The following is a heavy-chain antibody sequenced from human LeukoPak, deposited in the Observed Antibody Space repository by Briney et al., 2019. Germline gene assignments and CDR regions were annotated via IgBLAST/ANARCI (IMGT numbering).Heavy chain of an antibody. CDR2: ISDNGDRA. CDR3: VKGRLTVAGHFDF. V-gene: IGHV3-23*01. CDR1: GFTFSSDA. Sequence: GGSLRLSCAASGFTFSSDAMNWVRQAPGKGLEWVSVISDNGDRAYYADSVKGRFTISRDNYKNTLFLQMNSLRAEDTAVYYCVKGRLTVAGHFDFWGQGTLVTVSS. D-gene: IGHD6-19*01. J-gene: IGHJ4*02.